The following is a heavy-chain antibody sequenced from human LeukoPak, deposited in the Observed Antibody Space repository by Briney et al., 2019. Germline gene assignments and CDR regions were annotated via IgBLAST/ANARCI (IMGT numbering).Heavy chain of an antibody. J-gene: IGHJ6*03. Sequence: PSETLSLTCAVYGGSFSGYYWSWIRQPPGKGLEWIGEINHSGSTNYNPSLKSRVTISVDTSKNQFSLKLSSVTAADTAVYYCARGVRYFDWLFKPHGRYTSHMDVWGKGTTVTISS. D-gene: IGHD3-9*01. V-gene: IGHV4-34*01. CDR2: INHSGST. CDR1: GGSFSGYY. CDR3: ARGVRYFDWLFKPHGRYTSHMDV.